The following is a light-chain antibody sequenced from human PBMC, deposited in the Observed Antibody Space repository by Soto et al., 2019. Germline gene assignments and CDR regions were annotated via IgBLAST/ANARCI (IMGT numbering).Light chain of an antibody. Sequence: QSALTQPASVSGSPGQSITISCTGTSSDVGSYNLVSWYQQHPGKATKLMIYEGSKRPSGVSNRFSGSKSGNTASLTISGLQAEDEADYYCCSYARSSTWVFGGGTKLTVL. CDR2: EGS. CDR1: SSDVGSYNL. CDR3: CSYARSSTWV. V-gene: IGLV2-23*01. J-gene: IGLJ3*02.